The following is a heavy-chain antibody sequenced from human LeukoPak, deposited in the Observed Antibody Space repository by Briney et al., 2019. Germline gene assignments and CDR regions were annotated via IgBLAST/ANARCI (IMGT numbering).Heavy chain of an antibody. V-gene: IGHV3-33*01. D-gene: IGHD5-18*01. J-gene: IGHJ4*02. Sequence: GGSLRLSCAASGFTFSSYGMHWVRQAPGKGLEWVAVIWYDGSNKYYADSVKGRFTISRDNSKNTLYLQMNSLRAEDTAVYYCARAGTWIQLWYPFENWGQGTLVTVSS. CDR1: GFTFSSYG. CDR3: ARAGTWIQLWYPFEN. CDR2: IWYDGSNK.